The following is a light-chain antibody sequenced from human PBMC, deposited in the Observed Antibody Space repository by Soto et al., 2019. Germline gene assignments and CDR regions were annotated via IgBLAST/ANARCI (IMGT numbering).Light chain of an antibody. Sequence: EIVMTQSPATLSVSPGERATLSCRASQSVSSSYLAWYQQKPGQAPRLLIYGASSRATGVPGRFSGSGSGTEFTLTISSLQSDDFATYYCQQSNTYSWTFGQGTKVDIK. CDR3: QQSNTYSWT. CDR1: QSVSSSY. J-gene: IGKJ1*01. CDR2: GAS. V-gene: IGKV3-15*01.